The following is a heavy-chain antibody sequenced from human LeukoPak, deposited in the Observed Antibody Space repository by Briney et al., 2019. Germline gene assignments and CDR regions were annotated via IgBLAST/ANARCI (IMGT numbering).Heavy chain of an antibody. J-gene: IGHJ4*02. D-gene: IGHD2-2*03. CDR1: GDSITNYY. CDR2: IYTSGTT. Sequence: SETLSLTCTVSGDSITNYYWSWIRQPAGKGLEWIGRIYTSGTTNYNPSLKRRVTMSVDTSKNQFSLKLSPVTAADTAVYYCSTSGYCSSTSCSDFWGQGTLVTVSS. V-gene: IGHV4-4*07. CDR3: STSGYCSSTSCSDF.